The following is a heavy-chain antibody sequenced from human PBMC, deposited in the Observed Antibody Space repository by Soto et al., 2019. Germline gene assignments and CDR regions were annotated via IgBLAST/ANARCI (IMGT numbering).Heavy chain of an antibody. CDR2: IYYSGST. V-gene: IGHV4-61*08. J-gene: IGHJ6*03. Sequence: NPSETLCLTCTVSGGSISSGDYYWSWIRQPPGKGLEWIGYIYYSGSTNYNPSLKSRVTISVDTSKNQFSLKLSSVTAADTAVYYCARDRPNYYYYYMDVWGKGTTVTVSS. CDR1: GGSISSGDYY. CDR3: ARDRPNYYYYYMDV.